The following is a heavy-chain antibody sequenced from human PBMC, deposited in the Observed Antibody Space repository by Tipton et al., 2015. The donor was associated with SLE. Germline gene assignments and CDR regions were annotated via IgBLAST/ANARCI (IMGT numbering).Heavy chain of an antibody. V-gene: IGHV4-61*01. D-gene: IGHD1-26*01. J-gene: IGHJ3*02. Sequence: TLSLTCTVSGGSLSSSSHYWSWIRQPPGKGLEWIGYIYYSGSTNYNPSLKSRVTISVDTSKNQFSLKLSSVTAADTAVYYCARDDSGSYYHAFDIWGQGTMVTVSS. CDR2: IYYSGST. CDR3: ARDDSGSYYHAFDI. CDR1: GGSLSSSSHY.